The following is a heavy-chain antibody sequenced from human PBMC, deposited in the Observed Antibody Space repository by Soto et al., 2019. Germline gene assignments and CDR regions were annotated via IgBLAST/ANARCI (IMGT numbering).Heavy chain of an antibody. CDR3: AKLSCTSSTCYFPGWFDP. V-gene: IGHV4-31*03. CDR1: GDSISGGASF. J-gene: IGHJ5*02. Sequence: SETLSLTCTVSGDSISGGASFWSWIRQPPGKGLEWIANVYYSGSSYYNPSLKSRLTISVDTTKDQFSLQLKSMTAADTAVYYCAKLSCTSSTCYFPGWFDPWGQGTLVTVSS. CDR2: VYYSGSS. D-gene: IGHD2-2*01.